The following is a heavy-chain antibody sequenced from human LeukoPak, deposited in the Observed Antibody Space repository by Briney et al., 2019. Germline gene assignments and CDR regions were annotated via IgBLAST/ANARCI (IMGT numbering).Heavy chain of an antibody. CDR2: INPNSGGT. CDR3: ARLRQIPVAGNLRAMNFDY. J-gene: IGHJ4*02. V-gene: IGHV1-2*06. Sequence: EASVKVSCKASGYTFTGYYMHWVRQAPGPGLEWMGRINPNSGGTNFAQNFQGRVTMTRDTSISTAYMELSSLRSDDTAVYYCARLRQIPVAGNLRAMNFDYWGQGTLVTVSS. CDR1: GYTFTGYY. D-gene: IGHD6-19*01.